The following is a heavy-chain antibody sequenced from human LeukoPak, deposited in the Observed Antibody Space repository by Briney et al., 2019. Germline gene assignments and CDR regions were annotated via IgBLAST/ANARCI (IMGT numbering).Heavy chain of an antibody. CDR3: ARARNTGIVGATNDY. Sequence: SVTVSCKASGGTFSSYAISWVRQAPGQGLEWMGAIIPIFGTANYAQKFQGRVTITADESTSTAYMELSSLRSEDTAVYYCARARNTGIVGATNDYWGQGTLVTVSS. D-gene: IGHD1-26*01. CDR1: GGTFSSYA. CDR2: IIPIFGTA. J-gene: IGHJ4*02. V-gene: IGHV1-69*13.